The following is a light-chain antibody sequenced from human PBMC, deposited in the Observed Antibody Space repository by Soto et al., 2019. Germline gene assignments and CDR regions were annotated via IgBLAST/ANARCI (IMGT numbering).Light chain of an antibody. J-gene: IGLJ2*01. V-gene: IGLV4-69*01. Sequence: QLVLTQSPSASASLGASVKLTCTLSSGHRSYAIAWHQQQPEKGPRFLMKLNSDGSHRKGDGIPDRFSGSSSGAERYLTISSLKSEDEADYYCQTWGTGIHVVFGGGTKLTVL. CDR1: SGHRSYA. CDR2: LNSDGSH. CDR3: QTWGTGIHVV.